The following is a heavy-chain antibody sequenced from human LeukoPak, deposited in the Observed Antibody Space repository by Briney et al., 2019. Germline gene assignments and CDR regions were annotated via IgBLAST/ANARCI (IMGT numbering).Heavy chain of an antibody. CDR3: TSVHDSSAYYHSGIDY. CDR2: IRSKAYRGAT. Sequence: GGSLRLSCAASGFTFKAFAMSWVRQAPGKGLEWVGFIRSKAYRGATGDAASVKGRVTISRDDSKSIAYLYMNSLKTEDTAVYYCTSVHDSSAYYHSGIDYWGQGTLVTVSS. J-gene: IGHJ4*02. V-gene: IGHV3-49*04. D-gene: IGHD3-22*01. CDR1: GFTFKAFA.